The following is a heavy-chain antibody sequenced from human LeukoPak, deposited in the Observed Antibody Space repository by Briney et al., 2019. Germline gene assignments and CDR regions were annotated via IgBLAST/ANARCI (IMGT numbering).Heavy chain of an antibody. J-gene: IGHJ4*02. D-gene: IGHD3-22*01. CDR3: AKSRSGYYRFDY. Sequence: QPGGSLRLSCAASGFMFSSFAMSWVRQAPGKGLQWVSVISASGRSTYYADSVKGRFTISRDTSKNTLYLQMNNLRAEDTAVYHCAKSRSGYYRFDYWGQGTLVTVSS. V-gene: IGHV3-23*01. CDR2: ISASGRST. CDR1: GFMFSSFA.